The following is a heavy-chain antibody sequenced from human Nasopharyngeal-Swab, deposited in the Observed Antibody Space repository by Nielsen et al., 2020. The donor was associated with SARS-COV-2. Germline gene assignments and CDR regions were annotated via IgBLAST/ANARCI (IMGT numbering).Heavy chain of an antibody. CDR3: ARVVPAALGGMDV. CDR1: GGSFSTNG. V-gene: IGHV1-69*13. J-gene: IGHJ6*02. D-gene: IGHD2-2*01. Sequence: SVKVSCKASGGSFSTNGISWVRQAPGQGLEWMGGIIPIFGTTNYAQKFQGRFTITADDSTSTAYMELSSLRSEDTAVYYCARVVPAALGGMDVWGQGTTVTVSS. CDR2: IIPIFGTT.